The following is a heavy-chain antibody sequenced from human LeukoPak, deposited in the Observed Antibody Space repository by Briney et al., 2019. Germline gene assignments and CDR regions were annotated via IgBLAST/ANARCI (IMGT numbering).Heavy chain of an antibody. CDR2: IYHSGTT. J-gene: IGHJ4*02. Sequence: PSETLSLTCTVSGGSISSSSYYWGWIRQPPGKGLEWIGEIYHSGTTNCNPSLKSRVTISVDKSNNQFSLRLSSVTAADTDVYYSARMVYDTCGYYPSFDYWGQGTLVTVSS. CDR3: ARMVYDTCGYYPSFDY. D-gene: IGHD3-22*01. CDR1: GGSISSSSYY. V-gene: IGHV4-39*07.